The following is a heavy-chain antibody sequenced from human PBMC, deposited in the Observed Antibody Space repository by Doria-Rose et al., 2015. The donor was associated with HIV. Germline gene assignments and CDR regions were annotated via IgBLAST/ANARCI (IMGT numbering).Heavy chain of an antibody. J-gene: IGHJ4*02. CDR2: IFSDDER. V-gene: IGHV2-26*01. CDR1: GVSLSSPGMG. D-gene: IGHD6-13*01. CDR3: ARIKSSRWYHKYYFDF. Sequence: QESGPVLVKTTETLTLTCTVSGVSLSSPGMGVSWIRQPPGKALEWLANIFSDDERSYNTSLKSRLTTSSGTSKIQVVLTMTDVDPVDTATYYCARIKSSRWYHKYYFDFWGQGTLVIVSA.